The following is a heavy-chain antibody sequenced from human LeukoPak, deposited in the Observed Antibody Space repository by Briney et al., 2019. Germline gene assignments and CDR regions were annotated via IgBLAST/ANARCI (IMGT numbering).Heavy chain of an antibody. V-gene: IGHV3-48*01. CDR3: ARAPRTAHGYYFDY. CDR1: GFTFSSYS. CDR2: ISSSSSTI. D-gene: IGHD1-1*01. J-gene: IGHJ4*02. Sequence: GGSLRLSCAASGFTFSSYSMNWVRQAPGKGLEWVSYISSSSSTIYYADSVKGRFTISRDNAKNSLYLQMNSLRAEDTAVYYCARAPRTAHGYYFDYWGQGTLVTVSS.